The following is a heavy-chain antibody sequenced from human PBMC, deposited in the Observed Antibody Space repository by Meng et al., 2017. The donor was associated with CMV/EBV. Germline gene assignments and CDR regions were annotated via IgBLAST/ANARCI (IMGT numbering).Heavy chain of an antibody. D-gene: IGHD2-2*01. V-gene: IGHV3-48*03. J-gene: IGHJ3*02. CDR2: ISSSGSTI. Sequence: GESLKISCAASGFTFSSCEMNWVRQAPGKGLEWVSYISSSGSTIYYADSVKGRFTISRDNAKNSLYLQMNSLRAEDTAVYYCARVGLVPAAKDAFDIWGQGTMVTVSS. CDR3: ARVGLVPAAKDAFDI. CDR1: GFTFSSCE.